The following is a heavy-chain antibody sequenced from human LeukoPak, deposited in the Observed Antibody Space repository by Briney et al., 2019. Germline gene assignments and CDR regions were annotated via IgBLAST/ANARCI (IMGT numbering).Heavy chain of an antibody. CDR1: GFTFSTYG. CDR2: IRYDGSNK. Sequence: GGSLRLSCAASGFTFSTYGMLWVRQAPGKGLEWVAFIRYDGSNKYYADSVKGRFTISRDNSKNTLHLQMNSLRAEDTAVYYCARDQRYSYADAFDIWGQGTMVTVSS. D-gene: IGHD5-18*01. CDR3: ARDQRYSYADAFDI. V-gene: IGHV3-30*02. J-gene: IGHJ3*02.